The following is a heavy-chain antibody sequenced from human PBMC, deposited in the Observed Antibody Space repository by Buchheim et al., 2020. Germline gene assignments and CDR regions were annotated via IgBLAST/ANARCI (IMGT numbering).Heavy chain of an antibody. CDR1: GFTFSSYG. CDR3: ARDSKDYDVWSPYYSFYYYGMDV. J-gene: IGHJ6*02. D-gene: IGHD3-3*01. V-gene: IGHV3-33*01. CDR2: IWHDGRNK. Sequence: QVQLVESGGGVVQPGRSLRLSCVASGFTFSSYGMHWVRQAPGKGLEWVAVIWHDGRNKYYADSVKGRFTISRDNPKDTLYLQMNSLRAEDTAVYYCARDSKDYDVWSPYYSFYYYGMDVWGRGTT.